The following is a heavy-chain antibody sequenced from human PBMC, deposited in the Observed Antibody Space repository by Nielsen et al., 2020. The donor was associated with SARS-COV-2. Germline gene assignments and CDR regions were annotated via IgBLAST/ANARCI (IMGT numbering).Heavy chain of an antibody. J-gene: IGHJ4*02. CDR3: ARKRPYYYVSSGYLNYFDY. CDR1: GYTFTSYG. V-gene: IGHV1-18*01. Sequence: ASVKVSCKASGYTFTSYGISWVRQAPGQGLEWMGWISAYNGNTNYAQKLQGRVTMTTDTSTSTAYMELRSLRSDDTAVYYCARKRPYYYVSSGYLNYFDYWGQGTLVTVSS. CDR2: ISAYNGNT. D-gene: IGHD3-22*01.